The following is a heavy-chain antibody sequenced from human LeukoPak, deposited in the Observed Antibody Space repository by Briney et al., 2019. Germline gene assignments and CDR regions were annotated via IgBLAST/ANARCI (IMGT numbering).Heavy chain of an antibody. CDR3: ATSHSSGYYYVRTAPIGY. CDR1: GGSISSISSNNYH. Sequence: PSETLSLTCIASGGSISSISSNNYHWGWIRQPPGKGLEWIGEINHSGSTNYNPSLKSRATISVDTSKNQFSLKLSSVTAADTAVYYCATSHSSGYYYVRTAPIGYWGQGTLVTVSS. D-gene: IGHD3-22*01. J-gene: IGHJ4*02. CDR2: INHSGST. V-gene: IGHV4-39*07.